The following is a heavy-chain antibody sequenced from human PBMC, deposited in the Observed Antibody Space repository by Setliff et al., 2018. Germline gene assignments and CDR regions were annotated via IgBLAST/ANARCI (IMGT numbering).Heavy chain of an antibody. CDR3: ARDGSAFFYQN. Sequence: ASVKVSCKASGYTFTDSFIHWVRQAPGQGFEWLGWINPSRDDTKYAQKFQHRILMAKDTSLNTVYVELSSLRSDDTATYYCARDGSAFFYQNWGQGSLVTVSS. CDR1: GYTFTDSF. D-gene: IGHD1-26*01. J-gene: IGHJ4*02. CDR2: INPSRDDT. V-gene: IGHV1-2*02.